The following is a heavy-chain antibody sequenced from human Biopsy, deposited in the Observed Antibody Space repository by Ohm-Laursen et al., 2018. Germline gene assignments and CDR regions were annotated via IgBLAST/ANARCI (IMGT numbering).Heavy chain of an antibody. Sequence: GTLSLTCTISDGSINSNDYYWGWIRQAPGKGLEWLGRGHYSGATYYNPPLTSRATVSVDTAKNQLFLKLRSATAADTAVYYCVRGVDYYDPYHYYALDVCGQGTTVTVSS. V-gene: IGHV4-39*01. CDR3: VRGVDYYDPYHYYALDV. CDR2: GHYSGAT. CDR1: DGSINSNDYY. J-gene: IGHJ6*02. D-gene: IGHD3-22*01.